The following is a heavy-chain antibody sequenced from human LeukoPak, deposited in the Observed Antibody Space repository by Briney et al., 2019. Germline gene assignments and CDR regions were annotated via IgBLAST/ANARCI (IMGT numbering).Heavy chain of an antibody. D-gene: IGHD2-8*02. V-gene: IGHV4-59*08. Sequence: PSETLSLTCTVSGGSISSYYWSWIRQPPGKGLEWIGYIYYSGSTNYNPSLKSRVTISVDTYKNQFSLKLSSVTAADTAVYYCARTASGGYYYEYWGQGTLVTVSS. CDR3: ARTASGGYYYEY. J-gene: IGHJ4*02. CDR1: GGSISSYY. CDR2: IYYSGST.